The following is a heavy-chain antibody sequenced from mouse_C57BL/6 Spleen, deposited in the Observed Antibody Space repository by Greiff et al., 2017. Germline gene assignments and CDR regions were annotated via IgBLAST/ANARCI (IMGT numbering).Heavy chain of an antibody. V-gene: IGHV2-2*01. J-gene: IGHJ4*01. CDR2: IWSGGST. CDR3: ARKDGSIYRNYAMDY. CDR1: GFSLTSYG. Sequence: VQLQQSGPGLVQPSQSLSITCTVSGFSLTSYGVHWVRQSPGKGLEWLGVIWSGGSTDYNAAFISRLSISKDNSKSQVFFKMNSLQADDTAIYYCARKDGSIYRNYAMDYWGQGTSVTVSS. D-gene: IGHD1-1*01.